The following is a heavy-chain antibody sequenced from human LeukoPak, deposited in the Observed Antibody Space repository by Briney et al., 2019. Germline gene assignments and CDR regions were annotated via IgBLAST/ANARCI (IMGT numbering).Heavy chain of an antibody. CDR1: GGSFSGYY. J-gene: IGHJ4*02. CDR2: INHSGST. V-gene: IGHV4-34*01. Sequence: SETLSLTCAVYGGSFSGYYWSWIRQPPGKGLEWIGEINHSGSTNYNPSLKSRVTISVDTSKNQFSLKLSSVTAADTAVYYCARGPAIFVVVPAAIRTSKFGELLEPFDYWGQGTLVTVSS. D-gene: IGHD2-2*01. CDR3: ARGPAIFVVVPAAIRTSKFGELLEPFDY.